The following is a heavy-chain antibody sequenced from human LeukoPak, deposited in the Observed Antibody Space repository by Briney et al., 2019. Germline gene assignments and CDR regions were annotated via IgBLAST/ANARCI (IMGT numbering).Heavy chain of an antibody. V-gene: IGHV3-7*01. J-gene: IGHJ4*02. CDR3: ARDSRSSSWEFDY. CDR1: GFTFSSYW. D-gene: IGHD6-13*01. CDR2: IKQDGSEK. Sequence: AGGSLRLSCAASGFTFSSYWMSWVRQAPGKGLEWVANIKQDGSEKYYVDSVKGRFTISRDNAKNSLYLQMNSLRAEDTAVYYCARDSRSSSWEFDYWGQGTLVTVSS.